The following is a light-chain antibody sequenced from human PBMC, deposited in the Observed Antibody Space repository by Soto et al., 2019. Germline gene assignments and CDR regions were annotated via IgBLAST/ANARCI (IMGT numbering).Light chain of an antibody. Sequence: EIVLTQSPAYLSLSPGERVTLSCRASHSVTSSLAWYQQKPGQTPRLLIYDAFNRATGIPDRFSGSGSGTDFNLTIRSLEPEDCAVYYCQQQSNWPSEFTFGQGTRVEIK. CDR2: DAF. CDR1: HSVTSS. J-gene: IGKJ2*01. V-gene: IGKV3-11*01. CDR3: QQQSNWPSEFT.